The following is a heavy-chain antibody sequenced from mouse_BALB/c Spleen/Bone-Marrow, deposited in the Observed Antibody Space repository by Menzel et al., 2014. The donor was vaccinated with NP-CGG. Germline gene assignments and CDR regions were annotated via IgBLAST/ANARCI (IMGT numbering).Heavy chain of an antibody. CDR1: GFTFSSYT. CDR3: TRDPFYYGSSYAMDY. D-gene: IGHD1-1*01. J-gene: IGHJ4*01. Sequence: EVMLVESGGGLVKPGGSLKLSCAASGFTFSSYTMSWVRQTPEKRLEWVATISSGGSYTYYPDSVKGRFTISRDNAKNTLYLQMSSPKSEDTAMYYCTRDPFYYGSSYAMDYWGQGTSVTVSS. CDR2: ISSGGSYT. V-gene: IGHV5-6-4*01.